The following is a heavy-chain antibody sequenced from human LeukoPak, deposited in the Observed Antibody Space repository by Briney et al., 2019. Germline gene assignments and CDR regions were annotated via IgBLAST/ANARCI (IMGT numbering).Heavy chain of an antibody. Sequence: SETLSLTCTVSGGSISSYYWSWIRQPPGKGLEWIGYIYYSGSTNYNPSLKSRVTISVDTSKNQFSLKLSSVTAADTAVYYCARGAKLYAFDIWGQGTMVTVSS. CDR1: GGSISSYY. D-gene: IGHD3-10*01. V-gene: IGHV4-59*01. CDR2: IYYSGST. J-gene: IGHJ3*02. CDR3: ARGAKLYAFDI.